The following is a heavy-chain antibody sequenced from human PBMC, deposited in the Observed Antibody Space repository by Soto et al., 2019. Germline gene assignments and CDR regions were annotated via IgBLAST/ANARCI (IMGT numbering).Heavy chain of an antibody. D-gene: IGHD2-15*01. CDR1: GFTFSSYE. CDR2: ISSSGSTI. Sequence: PGGSLRLSCAASGFTFSSYEMNWVRQAPGKGLEWFSYISSSGSTIYYADSVKGRFTISRDNAKNSLYLQMNSLRAEDTAVYYCARDDCSGGSCYPNWFDPWGQGTLVTVSS. CDR3: ARDDCSGGSCYPNWFDP. V-gene: IGHV3-48*03. J-gene: IGHJ5*02.